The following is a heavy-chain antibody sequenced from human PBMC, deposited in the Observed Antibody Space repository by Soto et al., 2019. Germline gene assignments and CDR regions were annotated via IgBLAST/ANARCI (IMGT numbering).Heavy chain of an antibody. J-gene: IGHJ6*02. D-gene: IGHD5-12*01. CDR3: ARDPNIVATMGSIYYYYGMDV. CDR1: GFTFSSYW. V-gene: IGHV3-7*01. Sequence: GGSLRLSCAASGFTFSSYWMSWVRQAPGKGLEWVANIKQDGSEKYYVDSVKGRFTVSRDNAKNSLYLQMNSLRAEDTAVYYCARDPNIVATMGSIYYYYGMDVWGQGTTVTVSS. CDR2: IKQDGSEK.